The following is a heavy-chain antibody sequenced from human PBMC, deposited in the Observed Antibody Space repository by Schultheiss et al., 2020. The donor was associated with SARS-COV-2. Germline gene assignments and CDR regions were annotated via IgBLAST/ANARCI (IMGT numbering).Heavy chain of an antibody. J-gene: IGHJ6*02. CDR3: ARQGAYVSPKYGMDV. CDR1: GGSISSGSYY. Sequence: SETLSLTCTVSGGSISSGSYYWSWIRQPAGKGLEWIGYIYYSGSTYYNPSLKSRVTISVDTSKNQFSLKLSSVTAADTAVYYCARQGAYVSPKYGMDVWGQGTTVTVSS. CDR2: IYYSGST. D-gene: IGHD3-16*01. V-gene: IGHV4-30-4*08.